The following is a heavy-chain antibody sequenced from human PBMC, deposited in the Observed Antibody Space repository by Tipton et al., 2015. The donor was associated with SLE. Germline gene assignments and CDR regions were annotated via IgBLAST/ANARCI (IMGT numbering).Heavy chain of an antibody. CDR3: ARGPGSKSGEAFDL. V-gene: IGHV4-61*02. Sequence: TLSLTCTVSGDSISTGNYYWSWIRQPAGKGLEWIERIYPTMSTNYNPSLKSQVTMSVDTSKNQFSLKLSSVAAADTAVYYCARGPGSKSGEAFDLWGQGTMVTVSS. CDR1: GDSISTGNYY. J-gene: IGHJ3*01. D-gene: IGHD1-26*01. CDR2: IYPTMST.